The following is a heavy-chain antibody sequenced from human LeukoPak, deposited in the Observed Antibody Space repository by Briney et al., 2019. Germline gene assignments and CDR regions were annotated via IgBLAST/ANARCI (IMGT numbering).Heavy chain of an antibody. CDR2: IIPIFGTA. D-gene: IGHD3-22*01. V-gene: IGHV1-69*13. Sequence: SVKVSCKASGGTFSSYAISWVRQAPGQGLEWMGGIIPIFGTANYAQKFQGRVTITADESTSTAYMELSSLRSEDTAVYYCARDLSYYDSSGYSLYYFDYWGQGTLVTVSS. J-gene: IGHJ4*02. CDR1: GGTFSSYA. CDR3: ARDLSYYDSSGYSLYYFDY.